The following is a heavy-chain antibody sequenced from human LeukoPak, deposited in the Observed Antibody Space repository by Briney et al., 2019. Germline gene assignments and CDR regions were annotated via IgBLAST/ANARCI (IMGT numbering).Heavy chain of an antibody. D-gene: IGHD2-15*01. CDR2: ISGGGHTT. J-gene: IGHJ3*02. CDR1: GGSFSGYY. CDR3: AKAPPPYCSGGSCFDAFDI. V-gene: IGHV3-23*01. Sequence: ETLSLTCAVYGGSFSGYYWSWIRQPPGKGLEWVSAISGGGHTTYYADSVKGRFTISRDNSKNTLYLQINSLRAEDTAVYYCAKAPPPYCSGGSCFDAFDIWGQGTMVTVSS.